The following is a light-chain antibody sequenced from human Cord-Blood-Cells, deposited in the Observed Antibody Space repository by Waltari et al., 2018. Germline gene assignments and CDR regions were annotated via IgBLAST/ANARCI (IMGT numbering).Light chain of an antibody. CDR1: SSNIGSNT. CDR3: AAWDDSLNGFWV. V-gene: IGLV1-44*01. J-gene: IGLJ3*02. Sequence: QSVLTQPPSASGTPGQRVTISCSGSSSNIGSNTVNWYQQLPGTAPKLLIYSNNQRPSGVPDRFSGSKSGTSASLANSGLQSEDEADYYCAAWDDSLNGFWVFGGGTKLTVL. CDR2: SNN.